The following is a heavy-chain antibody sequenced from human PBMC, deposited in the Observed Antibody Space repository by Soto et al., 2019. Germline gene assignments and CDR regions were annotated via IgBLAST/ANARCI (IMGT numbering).Heavy chain of an antibody. CDR2: IYHSGST. J-gene: IGHJ6*02. CDR1: GDSVVSSHW. Sequence: PSETLSLTCDVSGDSVVSSHWWTWVRQSPGKGLEWIGEIYHSGSTNYNPSLKSRVTISVDKSKNQFSLKLSSVTAADTAVYYCARVSGSYYYGMDVWGQGTTVTVSS. CDR3: ARVSGSYYYGMDV. V-gene: IGHV4-4*02. D-gene: IGHD1-26*01.